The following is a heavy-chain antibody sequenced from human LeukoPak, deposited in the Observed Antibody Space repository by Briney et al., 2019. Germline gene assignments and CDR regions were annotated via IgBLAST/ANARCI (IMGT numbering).Heavy chain of an antibody. CDR2: IYYSGST. CDR3: ARDNGSGSYYQVDY. J-gene: IGHJ4*02. D-gene: IGHD3-10*01. CDR1: GGSISSSSYY. Sequence: SETLSLTCTVSGGSISSSSYYWGWIRQPPGKGLEWIGSIYYSGSTYYNPSLKSRVTISVGTSKNQFSLKLSSVTAADTAVYYCARDNGSGSYYQVDYWGQGTLVTVSS. V-gene: IGHV4-39*07.